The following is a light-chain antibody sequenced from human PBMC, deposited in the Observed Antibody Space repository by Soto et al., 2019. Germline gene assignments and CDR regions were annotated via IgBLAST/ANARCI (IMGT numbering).Light chain of an antibody. CDR3: MQALQTPFT. V-gene: IGKV2-28*01. J-gene: IGKJ3*01. Sequence: DIVMTQSPLSLPVTPGEPASISCRSSQSLLHSNGYNYLDWYLQKPGQSPQLLIYLGSNRASGVPDRFSGRGSGNDFTLTISRVEAEDVGVYYCMQALQTPFTFGPGTKVDSK. CDR2: LGS. CDR1: QSLLHSNGYNY.